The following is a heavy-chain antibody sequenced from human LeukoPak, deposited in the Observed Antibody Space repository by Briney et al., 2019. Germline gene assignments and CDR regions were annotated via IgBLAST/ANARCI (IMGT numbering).Heavy chain of an antibody. CDR1: GGTFSSYA. D-gene: IGHD2-21*01. J-gene: IGHJ5*02. CDR2: IIPILGIA. V-gene: IGHV1-69*04. CDR3: ARTGPPFHCGGECYSNWFDP. Sequence: SVKVSCKASGGTFSSYAISWVRQAPGQGLEWMGRIIPILGIANYAQKFQGRVTITADKSTSTDYMELSSLRSDDTAVYYCARTGPPFHCGGECYSNWFDPWGQGTLVTVSS.